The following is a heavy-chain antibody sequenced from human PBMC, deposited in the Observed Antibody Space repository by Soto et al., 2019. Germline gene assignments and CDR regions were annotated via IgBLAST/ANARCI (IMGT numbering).Heavy chain of an antibody. V-gene: IGHV3-33*01. CDR1: GFTFSSYG. Sequence: QVQLVESGGGVVQPGRSLRLSCAASGFTFSSYGMHWVRQAPGKGLEWVAVIWYDGSNKYYADSVKGRFTISRDNTKNSLYLQMNSLRAEDTAVYYCARTLAARQYYGMDVWGQGTTVTVSS. D-gene: IGHD6-6*01. J-gene: IGHJ6*02. CDR2: IWYDGSNK. CDR3: ARTLAARQYYGMDV.